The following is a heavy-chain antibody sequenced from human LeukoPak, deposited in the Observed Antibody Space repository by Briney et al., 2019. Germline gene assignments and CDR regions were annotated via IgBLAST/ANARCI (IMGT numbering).Heavy chain of an antibody. V-gene: IGHV4-61*01. CDR2: VFATGSA. CDR3: ARFRSGGFYFFDS. D-gene: IGHD4-23*01. CDR1: GASVTNPTYY. Sequence: ETLSLTCTDSGASVTNPTYYQWTWIRQPPGKGLELIGKVFATGSAIVNSSLTSRVTISLDTSNSQFSLKLRSVTTEDSAVYYCARFRSGGFYFFDSWGQGALVTAST. J-gene: IGHJ4*02.